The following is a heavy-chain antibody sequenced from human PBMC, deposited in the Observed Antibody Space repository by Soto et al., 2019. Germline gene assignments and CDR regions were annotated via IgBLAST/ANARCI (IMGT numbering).Heavy chain of an antibody. CDR3: AKGTTMAQYDSWSGKYYYYGMDV. CDR2: ISGSGGST. CDR1: GFTFSSYA. D-gene: IGHD3-3*01. V-gene: IGHV3-23*01. Sequence: GGSLRLSCAASGFTFSSYAMSWVRQAPGKGLEWVSAISGSGGSTYYADSVKGRFTISRDNSKNTLYLQMNSLRAEDTAVYYCAKGTTMAQYDSWSGKYYYYGMDVWGQGTTVTVSS. J-gene: IGHJ6*02.